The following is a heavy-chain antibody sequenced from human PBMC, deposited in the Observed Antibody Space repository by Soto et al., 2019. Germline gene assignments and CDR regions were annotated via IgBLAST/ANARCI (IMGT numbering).Heavy chain of an antibody. Sequence: GGSLRLSCGASGFSFKDYYMTWMCQTPEKGLEWISSMTRSGGNAYNASSVKGRVTRSRDNGRSSRYMQMSGLSAEDTALSYFAGDISTTNVNYFDLWGQGTLVTVSS. CDR2: MTRSGGNA. CDR1: GFSFKDYY. V-gene: IGHV3-11*01. CDR3: AGDISTTNVNYFDL. D-gene: IGHD2-2*01. J-gene: IGHJ5*02.